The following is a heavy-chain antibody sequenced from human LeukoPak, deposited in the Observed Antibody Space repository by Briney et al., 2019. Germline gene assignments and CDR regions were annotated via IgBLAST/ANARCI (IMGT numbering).Heavy chain of an antibody. CDR3: ARHEKSSGWYYDY. CDR1: GGSISNYY. Sequence: SETLSLTCTVAGGSISNYYWSWIRQPPGKGLEWIGYIYYSGSTNYNPSLKSRVTISVDTSKNQFSLKLSSVTAADTAVYYCARHEKSSGWYYDYWGQGTLVTVSS. D-gene: IGHD6-19*01. J-gene: IGHJ4*02. CDR2: IYYSGST. V-gene: IGHV4-59*08.